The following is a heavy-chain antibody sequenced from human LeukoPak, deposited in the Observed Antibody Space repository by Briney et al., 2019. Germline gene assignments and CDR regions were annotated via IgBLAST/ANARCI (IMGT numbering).Heavy chain of an antibody. CDR2: IHPGDSDT. CDR3: ARHEGYCSGDSWLFQS. J-gene: IGHJ5*02. D-gene: IGHD2-15*01. CDR1: GYSFTNYL. Sequence: GESLKISCKGSGYSFTNYLIGWLRQMPGKGLEWMGIIHPGDSDTRYSPSFQGQVTISADKSISTAYLQWSSLKASDTAMYYCARHEGYCSGDSWLFQSWGQGTLVTVSS. V-gene: IGHV5-51*01.